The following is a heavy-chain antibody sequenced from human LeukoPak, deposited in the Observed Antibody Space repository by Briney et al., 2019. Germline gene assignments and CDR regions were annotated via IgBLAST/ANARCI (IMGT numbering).Heavy chain of an antibody. Sequence: VASVKVSCKASGYTFTSYGISWVRQAPGQGLEWMGWISAYNGNTNYAQKLQGRVTMTTDTSTSTAYMELRSLRSDDTAVYYCARDFHEDSSGYYPYIDYWGQGTLVTVSS. J-gene: IGHJ4*02. D-gene: IGHD3-22*01. CDR1: GYTFTSYG. CDR2: ISAYNGNT. CDR3: ARDFHEDSSGYYPYIDY. V-gene: IGHV1-18*01.